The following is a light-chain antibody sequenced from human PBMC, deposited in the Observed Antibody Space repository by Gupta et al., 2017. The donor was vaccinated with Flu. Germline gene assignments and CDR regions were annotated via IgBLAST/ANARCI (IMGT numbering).Light chain of an antibody. J-gene: IGLJ2*01. V-gene: IGLV1-47*01. Sequence: QSVLTQPPSASGTPGQRVSLSCSGSSSNVGSNSVHWYQQLPGTAPKLLIFRNNQRPSGVPDRFSGSKSGASASLAISGLRADDEADYYCASWDDSRSAVVFGGGTKLTVL. CDR2: RNN. CDR1: SSNVGSNS. CDR3: ASWDDSRSAVV.